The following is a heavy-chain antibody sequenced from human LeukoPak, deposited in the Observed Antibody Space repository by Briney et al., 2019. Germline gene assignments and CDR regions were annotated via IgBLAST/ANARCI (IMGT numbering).Heavy chain of an antibody. CDR2: IYYSGST. J-gene: IGHJ4*02. CDR3: ARGRGDFDY. Sequence: SETLSLTCTVSGGSISSYYWSWIRQPPGKGLEWIGYIYYSGSTNYNPSLKSRVTISVDTSKNQFSLKLSSVNAADTAVYYCARGRGDFDYWGQGTLVTVSS. CDR1: GGSISSYY. V-gene: IGHV4-59*01.